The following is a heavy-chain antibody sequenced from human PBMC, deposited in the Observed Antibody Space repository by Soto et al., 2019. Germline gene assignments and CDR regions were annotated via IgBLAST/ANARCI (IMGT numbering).Heavy chain of an antibody. D-gene: IGHD6-6*01. CDR2: ISYDGSNK. J-gene: IGHJ5*02. CDR1: GFTFSSYG. V-gene: IGHV3-30*18. CDR3: AKESAPLYSSSGWFDP. Sequence: GGSLRLSCVASGFTFSSYGMHWVRQAPGKGLEWVAVISYDGSNKYYADSVKGRFTIPRDNSKNTLYLQMNSLRAEDTAVYYCAKESAPLYSSSGWFDPWGQGTLVTVSS.